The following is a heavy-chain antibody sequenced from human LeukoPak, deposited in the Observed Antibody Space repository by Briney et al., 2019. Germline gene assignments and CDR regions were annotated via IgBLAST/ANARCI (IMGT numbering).Heavy chain of an antibody. Sequence: GPSVKVSCKASGYTFTSYYMHWVRQAPGQGLEWMGIINPSGGSTSYAQKFQGRVTMTRDTSTSTVYMELSSLRSEDTAVYYCARDSDSSGYYYHVDYWGQGTLVTVSS. CDR3: ARDSDSSGYYYHVDY. D-gene: IGHD3-22*01. CDR2: INPSGGST. V-gene: IGHV1-46*01. CDR1: GYTFTSYY. J-gene: IGHJ4*02.